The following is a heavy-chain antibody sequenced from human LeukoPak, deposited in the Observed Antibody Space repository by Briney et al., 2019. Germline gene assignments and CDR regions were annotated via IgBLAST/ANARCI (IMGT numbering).Heavy chain of an antibody. V-gene: IGHV4-34*01. J-gene: IGHJ6*04. CDR1: GGSFSGYY. CDR2: INHSGST. CDR3: ARDRLLWFGGSYYYGMDV. Sequence: SETLSLTCAVYGGSFSGYYWSWIRQPPGKGLEWIGEINHSGSTNYNPSLKSRVTISADTSKNQFSLKLSSVTAADTAVYYCARDRLLWFGGSYYYGMDVWGKGTTVTVSS. D-gene: IGHD3-10*01.